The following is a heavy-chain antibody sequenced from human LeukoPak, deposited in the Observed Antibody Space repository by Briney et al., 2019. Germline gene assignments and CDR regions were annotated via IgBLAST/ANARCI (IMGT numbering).Heavy chain of an antibody. CDR3: AKNFEPHGSGSYVFDY. CDR1: GFTFSSYA. V-gene: IGHV3-30-3*01. Sequence: PGGSLRLSCAASGFTFSSYAMHWVRQAPGKGLEWVAVISYDGSNKYYADSVKGRFTISRDNSKNTLYLQMNSLRAEDTAVYYCAKNFEPHGSGSYVFDYWGQGTLVTVSS. D-gene: IGHD3-10*01. J-gene: IGHJ4*02. CDR2: ISYDGSNK.